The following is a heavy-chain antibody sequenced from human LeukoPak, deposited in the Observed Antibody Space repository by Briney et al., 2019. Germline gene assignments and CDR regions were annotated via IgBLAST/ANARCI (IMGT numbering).Heavy chain of an antibody. Sequence: ASVKVSCKASGYTFTGSYMHWVRQAPGQGLDWVGWINLNSGGTNYAQKFQGRVTMTRDTSISTAYLELSSLRSDDTAVYYCARPSGGSGRWGDNWFDPWGQGTLVTVSS. CDR3: ARPSGGSGRWGDNWFDP. CDR2: INLNSGGT. D-gene: IGHD3-10*01. V-gene: IGHV1-2*02. J-gene: IGHJ5*02. CDR1: GYTFTGSY.